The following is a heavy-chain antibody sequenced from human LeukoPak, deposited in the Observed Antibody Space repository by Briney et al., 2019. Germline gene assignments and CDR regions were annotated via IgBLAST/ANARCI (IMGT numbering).Heavy chain of an antibody. Sequence: PSETLSLTCAVYGGSFSGYYWRWIRQPPGKGLEWNGKINHSRSTISNPSLKSRVTITVDASKNQFSLKLSSVPAADTAVYYCARGRASILGYFFDYWGQGTLVTVSS. CDR1: GGSFSGYY. J-gene: IGHJ4*02. V-gene: IGHV4-34*01. CDR2: INHSRST. CDR3: ARGRASILGYFFDY. D-gene: IGHD3-16*01.